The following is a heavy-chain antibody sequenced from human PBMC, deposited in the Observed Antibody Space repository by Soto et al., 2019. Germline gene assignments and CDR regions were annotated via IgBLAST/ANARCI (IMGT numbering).Heavy chain of an antibody. CDR2: IYYSGST. Sequence: SETLSLTCTVSGGSISSSSYYWGWIRQPPGKGLEWIGSIYYSGSTYYNPSLKSRVTISVDTSKNQFSLKLSSVTAADTAVYYCRAYCSGGSCLLGHYYYGMDVWGQGTTVTVSS. J-gene: IGHJ6*02. D-gene: IGHD2-15*01. CDR1: GGSISSSSYY. V-gene: IGHV4-39*01. CDR3: RAYCSGGSCLLGHYYYGMDV.